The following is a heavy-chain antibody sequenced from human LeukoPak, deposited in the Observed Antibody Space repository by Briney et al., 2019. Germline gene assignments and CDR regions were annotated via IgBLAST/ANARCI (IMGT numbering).Heavy chain of an antibody. V-gene: IGHV3-23*01. CDR2: ISGSGGST. Sequence: PGGSLRLSCAASGFTFSSYVMSWVRQAPGKGLEWVSAISGSGGSTYYADSVKGRFTISRDNSKNTLYLQMNSLRAEDTAVYYCAKATDGGDDPNFDYWGQGTLVTVSS. CDR1: GFTFSSYV. D-gene: IGHD2-21*02. CDR3: AKATDGGDDPNFDY. J-gene: IGHJ4*02.